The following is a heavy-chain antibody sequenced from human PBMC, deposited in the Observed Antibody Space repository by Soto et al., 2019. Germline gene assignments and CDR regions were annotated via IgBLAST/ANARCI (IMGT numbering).Heavy chain of an antibody. V-gene: IGHV3-30-3*01. Sequence: QVQLVESGGGVVQPGRSLRLSCAPSGLTFSSYAMQWVRQAPGKGREWVAVISYDGSNKYYADSVKGRFTISRDNSKNTLYLQMNSLRAEDTAVYYCARPDYGSGSYPDYWGQGTLVTVSS. J-gene: IGHJ4*02. CDR3: ARPDYGSGSYPDY. CDR2: ISYDGSNK. D-gene: IGHD3-10*01. CDR1: GLTFSSYA.